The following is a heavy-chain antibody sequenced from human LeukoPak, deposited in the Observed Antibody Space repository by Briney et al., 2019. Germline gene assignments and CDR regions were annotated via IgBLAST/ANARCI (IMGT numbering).Heavy chain of an antibody. CDR3: ARGGGTTFLFYY. CDR1: GYTFTRYY. Sequence: ASVKASFKASGYTFTRYYMHWVRQAPGQGLEWMGRINPNSGGTNYAQKFQGRVTMTRDTSISTAYMELSRLRSDDTAVYYCARGGGTTFLFYYWGQGTLVTVSS. J-gene: IGHJ4*02. D-gene: IGHD1-1*01. V-gene: IGHV1-2*06. CDR2: INPNSGGT.